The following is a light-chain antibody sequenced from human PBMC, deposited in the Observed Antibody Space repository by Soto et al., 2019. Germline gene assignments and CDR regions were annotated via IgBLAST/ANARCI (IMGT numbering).Light chain of an antibody. J-gene: IGLJ2*01. CDR2: DVD. Sequence: QSALTQPASVSGSPGQSITISCTGTSSDVGGYNFVSWYQQHPGKAPRLMIFDVDNRPSGVSTRFSGSKSGNTASLTISVLQAEDEADYYCCSYSGSSTIVVFGGGTKLTVL. CDR3: CSYSGSSTIVV. CDR1: SSDVGGYNF. V-gene: IGLV2-14*03.